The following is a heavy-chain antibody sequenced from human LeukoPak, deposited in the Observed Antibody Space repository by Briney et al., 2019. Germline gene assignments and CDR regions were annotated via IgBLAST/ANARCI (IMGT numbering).Heavy chain of an antibody. CDR3: AIHYYDFWSGYSNWFDP. CDR2: IYYSGST. D-gene: IGHD3-3*01. Sequence: PSETLSLTCTVSGGSISSYYWSWIRQPPGKGLEWIGYIYYSGSTNYNPSLKSRVTISVDTSKNQFSLKLSSVTAADTAVYYCAIHYYDFWSGYSNWFDPWGQGTLVTVSS. J-gene: IGHJ5*02. CDR1: GGSISSYY. V-gene: IGHV4-59*01.